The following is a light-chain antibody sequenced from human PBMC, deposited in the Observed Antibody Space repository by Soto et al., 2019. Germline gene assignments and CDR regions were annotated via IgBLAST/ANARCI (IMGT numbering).Light chain of an antibody. CDR3: QQYNSYSGT. V-gene: IGKV1-5*01. CDR1: QSISSW. J-gene: IGKJ1*01. Sequence: DIQMTQSPSNLSASVGDRVTITCRASQSISSWLAWYQQKPGKAPKLLIYDASSLESGVPSRFSGSGSGTDFTLTISSLQPDDFATYYCQQYNSYSGTFGQGTKVDIK. CDR2: DAS.